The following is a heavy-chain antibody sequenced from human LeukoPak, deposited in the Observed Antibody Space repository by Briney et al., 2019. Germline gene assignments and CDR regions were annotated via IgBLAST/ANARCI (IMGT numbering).Heavy chain of an antibody. J-gene: IGHJ4*02. Sequence: GGSLRLSCTTSGFSFGDYGMSWVRQAPGKGLEWVGRIKSKTDGGTTDYAAPVKGRFTISRDDSKNTLYLQMNSLKTEDTAVYYCTTTIVVDPPELPDYWGQGTLVTVSS. D-gene: IGHD3-22*01. CDR1: GFSFGDYG. V-gene: IGHV3-15*01. CDR3: TTTIVVDPPELPDY. CDR2: IKSKTDGGTT.